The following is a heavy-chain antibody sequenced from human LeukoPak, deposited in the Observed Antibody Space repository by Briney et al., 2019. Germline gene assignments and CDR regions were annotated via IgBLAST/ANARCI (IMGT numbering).Heavy chain of an antibody. Sequence: SETLSLTCTVSGYSISSGYYWSWIRQPPGKGLEWIGEINHSGSTNYNPSLKSQVTISVDTSKNQFSLKLSSVTAADTAVYYCARGLRGSYDTRYYYGMDVWGQGTTVTVSS. CDR1: GYSISSGYY. CDR3: ARGLRGSYDTRYYYGMDV. D-gene: IGHD3-16*01. V-gene: IGHV4-38-2*02. J-gene: IGHJ6*02. CDR2: INHSGST.